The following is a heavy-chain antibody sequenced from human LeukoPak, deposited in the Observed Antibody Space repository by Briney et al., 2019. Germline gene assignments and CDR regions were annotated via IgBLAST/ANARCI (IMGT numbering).Heavy chain of an antibody. CDR3: AKDRFRYCSGGSCYPFDY. CDR1: GFTFDDYT. CDR2: ISWDGGST. V-gene: IGHV3-43*01. D-gene: IGHD2-15*01. Sequence: PGGSLRLSCAASGFTFDDYTMHWVRQAPGKGLEWVSLISWDGGSTYYADSVKGRFTISRDNSKNSLYPQMNSLRTEDTALYYCAKDRFRYCSGGSCYPFDYWGQGTLVTVSS. J-gene: IGHJ4*02.